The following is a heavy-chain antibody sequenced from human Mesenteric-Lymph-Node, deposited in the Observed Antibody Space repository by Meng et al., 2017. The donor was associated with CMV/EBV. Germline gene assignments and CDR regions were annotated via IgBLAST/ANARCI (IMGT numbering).Heavy chain of an antibody. CDR1: GFTVSSNY. J-gene: IGHJ4*02. CDR2: IYSGGST. D-gene: IGHD1-20*01. Sequence: GGSLRISCAASGFTVSSNYMSWVRQAPGKGLEWVSVIYSGGSTCYADSVKGRFTISRDNSKNTLYLQMNSLRAEDTAVYYCASSNWNPYYFDYWGQGTLVTVSS. CDR3: ASSNWNPYYFDY. V-gene: IGHV3-66*02.